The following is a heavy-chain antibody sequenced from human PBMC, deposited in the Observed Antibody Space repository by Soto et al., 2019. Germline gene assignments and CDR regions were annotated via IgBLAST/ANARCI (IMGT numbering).Heavy chain of an antibody. V-gene: IGHV3-23*01. Sequence: EVQLLDSGGGLVQPGGSLRLSCAASGFTFSSYAMSWVRQAPGKGLEWVSAISGSGGSTYYADSVKGRFTISRDNSKNTLYLQMNSLRAEDTAVYYCAKDDSSSSGRYYYYYGMDVWGQGTTVTVSS. J-gene: IGHJ6*02. D-gene: IGHD6-6*01. CDR3: AKDDSSSSGRYYYYYGMDV. CDR1: GFTFSSYA. CDR2: ISGSGGST.